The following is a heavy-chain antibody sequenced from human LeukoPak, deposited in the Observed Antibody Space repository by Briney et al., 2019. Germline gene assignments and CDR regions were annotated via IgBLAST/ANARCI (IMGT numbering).Heavy chain of an antibody. D-gene: IGHD3-3*01. CDR3: AKTYYDFWSGYYPFDP. Sequence: GRSLRLSCAASGFTFSSYGMHWVRQAPGKGLEWVSFIRYDGRNTYYADSVKGRFTISRDNSKNTLYLQMNSLRAEDTAVYYCAKTYYDFWSGYYPFDPWGQGTLVTVSS. CDR1: GFTFSSYG. CDR2: IRYDGRNT. J-gene: IGHJ5*02. V-gene: IGHV3-30*02.